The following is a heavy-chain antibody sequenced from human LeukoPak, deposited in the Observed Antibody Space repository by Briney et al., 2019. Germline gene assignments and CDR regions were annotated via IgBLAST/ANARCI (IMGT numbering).Heavy chain of an antibody. CDR3: ARFQGLGDD. CDR2: IKQDGTEK. V-gene: IGHV3-7*01. Sequence: PAGSLTLSCAGYGFTIYSIWMMWHRQAPGKELEWVANIKQDGTEKSHVDYGKGRFTNSRDNAKNSLYLQMNSLRAEDTVVYYRARFQGLGDDWGQGTLVTVSS. D-gene: IGHD7-27*01. J-gene: IGHJ4*02. CDR1: GFTIYSIW.